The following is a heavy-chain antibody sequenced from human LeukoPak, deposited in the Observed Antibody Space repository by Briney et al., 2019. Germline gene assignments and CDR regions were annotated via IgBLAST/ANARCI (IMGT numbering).Heavy chain of an antibody. CDR2: ISYDGSNK. J-gene: IGHJ6*02. Sequence: GGSLRLSCAASGFTFSSYAMHWVRQAPGKGLEWVAVISYDGSNKYYADSVKGRFTISRDNSENTLYLQMNSLRAEDTAVYYCARTLPPTYYDFWSGYWYYYYYGMDVWGQGTTVTVSS. V-gene: IGHV3-30-3*01. CDR1: GFTFSSYA. CDR3: ARTLPPTYYDFWSGYWYYYYYGMDV. D-gene: IGHD3-3*01.